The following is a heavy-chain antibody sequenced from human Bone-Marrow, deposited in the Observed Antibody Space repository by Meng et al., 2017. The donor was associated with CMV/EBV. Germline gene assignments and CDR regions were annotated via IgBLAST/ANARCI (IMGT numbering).Heavy chain of an antibody. V-gene: IGHV3-33*06. CDR1: TFSSYG. Sequence: TFSSYGMHWVRQAPGKGLEWVAVIWYDGSNKYYADSVKGRFTISRDNSKNTLYLQMNSLRAEDTAVYYCAKDGRYSSSWYRDWYFDLWGRGTLVTVSS. D-gene: IGHD6-13*01. J-gene: IGHJ2*01. CDR2: IWYDGSNK. CDR3: AKDGRYSSSWYRDWYFDL.